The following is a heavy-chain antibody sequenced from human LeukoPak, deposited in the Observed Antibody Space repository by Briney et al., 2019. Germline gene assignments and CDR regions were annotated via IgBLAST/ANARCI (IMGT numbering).Heavy chain of an antibody. D-gene: IGHD3-16*02. CDR2: VNHSGNT. CDR3: ARLYDYVWGNYRPRAGMDP. V-gene: IGHV4-34*01. CDR1: GESFSGFY. Sequence: PSETLSLTCAVYGESFSGFYWSWIRQPPGKGLEWIGEVNHSGNTNYSPSLKSRVIISVDTSKNQFSLKVTSVTAADTAVYFCARLYDYVWGNYRPRAGMDPWGQGALVTVSS. J-gene: IGHJ5*02.